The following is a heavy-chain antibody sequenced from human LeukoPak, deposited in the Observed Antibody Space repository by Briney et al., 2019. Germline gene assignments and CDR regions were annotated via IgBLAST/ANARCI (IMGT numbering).Heavy chain of an antibody. Sequence: SETLSLTCTVSGGSISSYYWSWIRQPAGKGLEWIGRIYTSGSTNYNPSLKSRVTMSVDTSKNQFSLKLSSVTAADTAVYYCARDGRNIVGATYFDYWGQGTLVTVSS. V-gene: IGHV4-4*07. CDR2: IYTSGST. J-gene: IGHJ4*02. CDR3: ARDGRNIVGATYFDY. D-gene: IGHD1-26*01. CDR1: GGSISSYY.